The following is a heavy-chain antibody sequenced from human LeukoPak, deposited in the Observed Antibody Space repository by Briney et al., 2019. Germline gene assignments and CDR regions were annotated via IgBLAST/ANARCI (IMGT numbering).Heavy chain of an antibody. J-gene: IGHJ4*02. D-gene: IGHD6-13*01. CDR2: ISGSGGRT. CDR1: GFTFSSYA. V-gene: IGHV3-23*01. Sequence: QPGGSLRVSSAAPGFTFSSYAMSWVRQAPGKGRWWVSAISGSGGRTYYADSVKGRFTISRDNSKNTLYEQMNSRRAEDTVVYYCAILAGSWSGYWGQGTLVTVSS. CDR3: AILAGSWSGY.